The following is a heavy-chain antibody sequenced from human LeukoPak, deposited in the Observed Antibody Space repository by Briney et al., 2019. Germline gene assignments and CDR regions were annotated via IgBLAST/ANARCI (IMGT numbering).Heavy chain of an antibody. V-gene: IGHV3-23*01. D-gene: IGHD1-7*01. Sequence: GGSLRLSCAASGFTFSSYTMTWVRQAPGKGLEWVSSISGSGGITFYADSVKGRFTISRDNSKNTLYLQMNSVRAEDTAVYYCASSLQYNWNYYGVGWFDPWGQGTLVTVSS. CDR3: ASSLQYNWNYYGVGWFDP. J-gene: IGHJ5*02. CDR2: ISGSGGIT. CDR1: GFTFSSYT.